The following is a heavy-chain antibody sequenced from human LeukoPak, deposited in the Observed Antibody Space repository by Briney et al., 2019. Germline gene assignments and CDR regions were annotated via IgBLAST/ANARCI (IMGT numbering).Heavy chain of an antibody. D-gene: IGHD2-15*01. CDR2: ISGSDAGT. CDR1: EFSVGSNY. CDR3: AKAPLGRCTGVICYSFDY. V-gene: IGHV3-23*01. J-gene: IGHJ4*02. Sequence: GGSLRLSCAASEFSVGSNYMTWVRQAPGKGLEWVSAISGSDAGTYYADSVKGRFTISRDNSKNTLYLQMNSLRAEDAAVYYCAKAPLGRCTGVICYSFDYWGQGTLVTVSS.